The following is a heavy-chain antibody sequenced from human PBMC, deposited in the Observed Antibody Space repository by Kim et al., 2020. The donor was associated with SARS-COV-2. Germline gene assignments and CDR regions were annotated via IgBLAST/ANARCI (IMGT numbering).Heavy chain of an antibody. D-gene: IGHD1-26*01. CDR2: IGTAGDT. CDR1: GFTFSSYD. V-gene: IGHV3-13*04. CDR3: ARAREWELPSSWYFDL. J-gene: IGHJ2*01. Sequence: GGSLRLSCAASGFTFSSYDMHWVRQATGKGLEWVSAIGTAGDTYYPGSVKGRFTISRENAKNSLYLQMNSLRAGDTAVYYCARAREWELPSSWYFDLWGRGTLVTVSS.